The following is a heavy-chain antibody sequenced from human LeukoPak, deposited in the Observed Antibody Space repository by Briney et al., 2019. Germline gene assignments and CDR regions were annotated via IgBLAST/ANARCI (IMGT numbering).Heavy chain of an antibody. Sequence: PGGSLRLSCAASGFTVSSNYMSWVRQAPGKGLEWVSAISGSGGSTYYADSVKGRFTISRDNSKNTLYLQMNSLRAEDTAVYYCAKAPRLTMVRGVIITGEFDYWDQGTLVTVSS. CDR2: ISGSGGST. D-gene: IGHD3-10*01. CDR3: AKAPRLTMVRGVIITGEFDY. J-gene: IGHJ4*02. V-gene: IGHV3-23*01. CDR1: GFTVSSNY.